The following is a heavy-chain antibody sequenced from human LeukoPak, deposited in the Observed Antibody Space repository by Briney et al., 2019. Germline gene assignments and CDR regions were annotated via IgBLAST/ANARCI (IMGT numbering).Heavy chain of an antibody. CDR3: ARDSKNYYYYMDV. V-gene: IGHV3-48*01. CDR1: GFTFSSYS. J-gene: IGHJ6*03. D-gene: IGHD3-3*02. CDR2: ISSSSSTI. Sequence: GGSLRLSCAAPGFTFSSYSMNWVRQAPGKGLEWVSYISSSSSTIYYADSVKGRFTISRDNAKNSLYLQMNSLRAEDTAVYYCARDSKNYYYYMDVWGKGTTVTVSS.